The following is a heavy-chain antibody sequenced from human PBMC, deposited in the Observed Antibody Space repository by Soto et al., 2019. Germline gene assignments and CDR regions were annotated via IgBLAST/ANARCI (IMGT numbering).Heavy chain of an antibody. J-gene: IGHJ4*02. CDR2: VIPIFHTP. CDR1: GGTFNSYA. Sequence: QVHLVQSGPEVNKPGSSVNVSCKASGGTFNSYAISWVRQAPGQGLEWMGGVIPIFHTPFYAQKFQDRLTITAADSTTTAYMELTSLTSEETAIYYCAGGPGIGFDYWGQGTVVTVSS. CDR3: AGGPGIGFDY. V-gene: IGHV1-69*01.